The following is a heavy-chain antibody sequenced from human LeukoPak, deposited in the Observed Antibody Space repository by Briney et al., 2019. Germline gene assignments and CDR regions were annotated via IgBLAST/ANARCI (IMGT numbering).Heavy chain of an antibody. CDR3: ARLLGLTVVKPDGEAFDL. J-gene: IGHJ3*01. CDR1: EYSFTNYW. V-gene: IGHV5-51*01. CDR2: MHPGDSKS. D-gene: IGHD3-22*01. Sequence: GESLKISCQGSEYSFTNYWIGWVRQMPGEGLEWMGFMHPGDSKSRYNPSFQGQVTISVDKSINTAYLQWSSLKASDSAIYFCARLLGLTVVKPDGEAFDLWGQGTMVTVSS.